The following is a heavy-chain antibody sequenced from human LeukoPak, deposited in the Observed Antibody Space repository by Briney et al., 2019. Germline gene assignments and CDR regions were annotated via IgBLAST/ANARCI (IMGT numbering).Heavy chain of an antibody. V-gene: IGHV4-31*03. D-gene: IGHD1-26*01. CDR3: ARVVGRIVGATHYYYYYMDV. J-gene: IGHJ6*03. CDR2: IYYSGST. CDR1: GGSISSGGYY. Sequence: SQTLSLTCTVSGGSISSGGYYWSWIRQHPGKGLEWIGYIYYSGSTYYNPSLKSRVTISVDTSKNQFSLKLSSVTAADTAVYYCARVVGRIVGATHYYYYYMDVWGKGNTVTVSS.